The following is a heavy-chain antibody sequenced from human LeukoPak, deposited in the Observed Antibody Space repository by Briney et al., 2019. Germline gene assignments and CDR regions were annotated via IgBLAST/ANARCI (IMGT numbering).Heavy chain of an antibody. V-gene: IGHV3-48*03. CDR2: ISSGAGTI. CDR3: ARDRVPAHYFDS. Sequence: GGSLRLSCAPSGFTFSSYDMSWVRQAPGKGLEWVSYISSGAGTIYYADSVKGRFTISRDNAKNSLYLQMNSLRAEDTAVYYCARDRVPAHYFDSWGQGTLVPSPQ. J-gene: IGHJ4*02. CDR1: GFTFSSYD.